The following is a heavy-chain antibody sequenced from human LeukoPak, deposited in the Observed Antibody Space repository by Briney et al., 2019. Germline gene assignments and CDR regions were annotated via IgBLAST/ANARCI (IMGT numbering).Heavy chain of an antibody. CDR3: ARHAPYGSGSDDAFDI. J-gene: IGHJ3*02. CDR1: GGSISSYY. V-gene: IGHV4-59*01. Sequence: SETLSLTCTVSGGSISSYYWSWIRQPPGKGLEWIGYIYYSGSTNYNPSLKSRVTISVDTSKNQFSLKLSSVTAADTAVYYCARHAPYGSGSDDAFDIWGQGTMVTVS. CDR2: IYYSGST. D-gene: IGHD3-10*01.